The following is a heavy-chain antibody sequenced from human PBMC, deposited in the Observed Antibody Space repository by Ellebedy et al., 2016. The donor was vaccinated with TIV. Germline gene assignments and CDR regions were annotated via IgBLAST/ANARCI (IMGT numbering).Heavy chain of an antibody. Sequence: GESLKISCAGSGFTFNTYHMNWVRQAPGKGLECVSFISYSRDLVTYADSVKGRFTVYRDNALFLEMNSLRAEDTAIYYCTRDQSPHIRAYDVWGRGTMVTVSS. J-gene: IGHJ3*01. D-gene: IGHD2-21*01. CDR1: GFTFNTYH. CDR2: ISYSRDLV. CDR3: TRDQSPHIRAYDV. V-gene: IGHV3-48*01.